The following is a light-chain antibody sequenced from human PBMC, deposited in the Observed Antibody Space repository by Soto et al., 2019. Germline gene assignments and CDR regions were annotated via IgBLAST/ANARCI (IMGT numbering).Light chain of an antibody. CDR2: EVT. J-gene: IGLJ3*02. CDR1: SSDVGGYNY. V-gene: IGLV2-14*01. CDR3: SSYTSSNTWV. Sequence: QSALTQPASVSGSPGQSITISCTGTSSDVGGYNYVSWYQQHPGTVPKLMIYEVTNRPSGVSNRFSGSKSGNTASLTISGLQAEDEADYYCSSYTSSNTWVFGGGTKLTVL.